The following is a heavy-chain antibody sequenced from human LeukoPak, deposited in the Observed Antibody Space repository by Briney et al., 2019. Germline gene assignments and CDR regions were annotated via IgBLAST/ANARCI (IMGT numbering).Heavy chain of an antibody. CDR3: ARVMGIYDSSGYSGY. CDR2: ISAYNGNT. J-gene: IGHJ4*02. CDR1: GYTFTSYG. D-gene: IGHD3-22*01. Sequence: EASVKVPCKASGYTFTSYGISWVRQGPGQGLEWMGWISAYNGNTNYAQKLQGRVTMTTDTSTSTAYMELRSLRSDDTAVYYCARVMGIYDSSGYSGYWGQGTLVTVSS. V-gene: IGHV1-18*01.